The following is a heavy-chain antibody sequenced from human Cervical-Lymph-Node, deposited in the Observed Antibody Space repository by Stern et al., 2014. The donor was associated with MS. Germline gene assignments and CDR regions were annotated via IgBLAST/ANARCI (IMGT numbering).Heavy chain of an antibody. Sequence: VQLVESGGGVVQPGRSLRLSCAASGFTFSIHGMHWVRQAPGKGLEWVALISNDGSKEYYADSVKGRFTISRDHSKNTLDLQMNSLRAEDTALYYCARDQDSFGVLGGTGFDYWGQGTLVTVSS. D-gene: IGHD1-26*01. CDR1: GFTFSIHG. CDR3: ARDQDSFGVLGGTGFDY. V-gene: IGHV3-30*04. CDR2: ISNDGSKE. J-gene: IGHJ4*02.